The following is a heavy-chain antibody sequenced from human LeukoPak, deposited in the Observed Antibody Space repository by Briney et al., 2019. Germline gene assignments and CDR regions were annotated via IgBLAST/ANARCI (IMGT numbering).Heavy chain of an antibody. CDR1: GFTFSSYW. CDR2: IKQDGSEK. V-gene: IGHV3-7*03. J-gene: IGHJ5*02. D-gene: IGHD3-16*01. CDR3: AREGGGNWFDP. Sequence: GGSLRLSCAASGFTFSSYWMSWVRQAPGKGLEWVANIKQDGSEKYYVDSVKGRFTIFRDNAKNSLYLQMNSLRAEDTAVYYCAREGGGNWFDPWGQGTLVTVSS.